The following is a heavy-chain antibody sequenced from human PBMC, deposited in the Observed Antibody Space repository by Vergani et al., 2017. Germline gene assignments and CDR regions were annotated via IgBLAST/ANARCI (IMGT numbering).Heavy chain of an antibody. CDR1: GGSFSGYS. D-gene: IGHD6-13*01. CDR3: ARGLSAAAGLNWFDP. J-gene: IGHJ5*02. CDR2: INHSGGT. Sequence: QVQLQQWGAGLLKPSEPLSLTCAVYGGSFSGYSWSWIRPPPGKGLEWIGEINHSGGTTSNPSLHSRVTISVATSKNQFSLKLSSVTAADTAVYYCARGLSAAAGLNWFDPWGQGTLVTVSS. V-gene: IGHV4-34*01.